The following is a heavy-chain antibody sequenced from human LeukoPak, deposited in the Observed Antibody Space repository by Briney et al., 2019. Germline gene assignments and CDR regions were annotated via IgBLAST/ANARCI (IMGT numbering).Heavy chain of an antibody. V-gene: IGHV4-39*01. CDR3: AIYSSPYGMDV. CDR1: GGSISSRNYY. Sequence: PSETLSLTCTVSGGSISSRNYYWGWIRQPPGKGLEWIGSIYYSGSTYYNPSLKSRVTISVDTSKNQFSLKLSSVTAADTAVYYCAIYSSPYGMDVWGQGTTVTVSS. CDR2: IYYSGST. D-gene: IGHD2-21*01. J-gene: IGHJ6*02.